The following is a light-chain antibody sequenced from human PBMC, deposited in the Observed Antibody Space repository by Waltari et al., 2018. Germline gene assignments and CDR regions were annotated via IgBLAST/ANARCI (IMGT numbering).Light chain of an antibody. V-gene: IGLV2-8*01. CDR2: EVS. CDR3: SSFAGSSQML. CDR1: SSPVGGFDY. Sequence: QSALTQPPSASGSPGQSVTISCTGTSSPVGGFDYVPWYQPPPGKVPSLMIDEVSKRPSGVPDRFSGSKSGNTASLTVSGLQVEDEADYYCSSFAGSSQMLFGGGTKLTVL. J-gene: IGLJ2*01.